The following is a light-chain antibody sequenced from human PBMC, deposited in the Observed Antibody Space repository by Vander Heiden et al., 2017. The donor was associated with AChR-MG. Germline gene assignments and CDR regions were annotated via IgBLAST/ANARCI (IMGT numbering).Light chain of an antibody. CDR1: NRDNAAYYY. CDR3: SSYTSKSSLM. CDR2: DVK. J-gene: IGLJ3*02. V-gene: IGLV2-14*03. Sequence: ALPQHAPVSGSPGQSITISSTVTNRDNAAYYYVTWYQLNRGEAPKLMIFDVKQRPARISCRFAGSKSGNTASLTISGPQAEDEGDYCSSSYTSKSSLMFGGGTKLTVL.